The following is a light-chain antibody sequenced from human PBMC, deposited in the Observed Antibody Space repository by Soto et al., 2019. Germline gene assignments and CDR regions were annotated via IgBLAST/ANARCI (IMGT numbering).Light chain of an antibody. Sequence: EIVMTQSPATLSVSPGERATLSCRASQSVSGNLAWHQQKPGQAPRLIIYGASTRATGIPARFSGSGSGTEFTLTISSLQSEDFAVYYCQQYNNWPPTFGQGTKVEIK. J-gene: IGKJ1*01. V-gene: IGKV3D-15*01. CDR3: QQYNNWPPT. CDR2: GAS. CDR1: QSVSGN.